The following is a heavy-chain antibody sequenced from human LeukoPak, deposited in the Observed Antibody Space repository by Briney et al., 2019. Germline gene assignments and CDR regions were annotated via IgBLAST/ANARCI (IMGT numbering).Heavy chain of an antibody. CDR2: INPNSGGT. CDR1: GYTFTGYY. J-gene: IGHJ4*02. D-gene: IGHD1-26*01. V-gene: IGHV1-2*02. CDR3: ARVEPGMELLDY. Sequence: ASVKVSCKASGYTFTGYYMHWVRQAPGQGLEWMGWINPNSGGTNYAQKFQGRVTMTRDTSISTAYMELSRLRSDDTAVYYCARVEPGMELLDYWGQGTLVTVSS.